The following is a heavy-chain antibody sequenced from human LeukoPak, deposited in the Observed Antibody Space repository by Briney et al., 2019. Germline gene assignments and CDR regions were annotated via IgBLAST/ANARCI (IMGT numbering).Heavy chain of an antibody. V-gene: IGHV4-59*08. D-gene: IGHD2-21*02. CDR2: IYYSGST. CDR3: ARPGVTGADAFDI. J-gene: IGHJ3*02. Sequence: PSQTLSLTCTVSGGSISSYYWSWIRQPPGKGLEWIGYIYYSGSTNYNPSLKSRVTISVDTSKNQFSLKLSSVTAADTAVYYCARPGVTGADAFDIWGQGTMVTVSS. CDR1: GGSISSYY.